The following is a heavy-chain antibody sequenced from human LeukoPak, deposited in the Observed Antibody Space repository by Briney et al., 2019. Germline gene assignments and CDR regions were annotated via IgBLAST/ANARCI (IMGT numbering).Heavy chain of an antibody. V-gene: IGHV3-23*01. CDR2: ISGSGGST. Sequence: PGGSLRLSCAASGFTFSSYAMSWVRQAPGKGLEWVSAISGSGGSTYYADSVKGRFTISRDNSKNTLYLQMNSLRAEDTAVYYCASHRHYYGSGSYPYNWFDPWGQGTLVTVSS. CDR1: GFTFSSYA. CDR3: ASHRHYYGSGSYPYNWFDP. J-gene: IGHJ5*02. D-gene: IGHD3-10*01.